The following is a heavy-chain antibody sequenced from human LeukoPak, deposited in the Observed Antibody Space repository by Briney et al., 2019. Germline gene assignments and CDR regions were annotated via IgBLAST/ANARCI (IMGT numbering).Heavy chain of an antibody. D-gene: IGHD1-26*01. J-gene: IGHJ4*02. CDR2: IIPIFGTA. V-gene: IGHV1-69*06. CDR3: AKDMEWELLSGFDY. CDR1: GGTFSSYA. Sequence: ASVKVSCKASGGTFSSYAISWVRQAPGQGLEWMGGIIPIFGTANYAQKFQGRVTITADKSTSTAYMELSSLRSEDTAVYYCAKDMEWELLSGFDYWGQGTLVTVSS.